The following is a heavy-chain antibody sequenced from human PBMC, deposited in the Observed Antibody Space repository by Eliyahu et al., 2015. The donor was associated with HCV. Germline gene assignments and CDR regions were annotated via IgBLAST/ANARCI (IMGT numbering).Heavy chain of an antibody. CDR1: XFXFDDYA. D-gene: IGHD5-18*01. J-gene: IGHJ4*02. V-gene: IGHV3-9*01. CDR2: ISWNSGSI. Sequence: EVQLVESGGGLVQPGGSLRLSCXXSXFXFDDYAMXWVRQTPGKGLEWVSSISWNSGSIGYADSVKGRFIISRDNDKNSLYLQMNSLRAEDTALYYCAKANIGSFAMVPWYFHYWGQGTLVTVSS. CDR3: AKANIGSFAMVPWYFHY.